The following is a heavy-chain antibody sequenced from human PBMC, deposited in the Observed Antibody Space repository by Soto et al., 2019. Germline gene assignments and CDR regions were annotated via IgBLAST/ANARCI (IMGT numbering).Heavy chain of an antibody. Sequence: SETLSLTCTVSGGSISSSSYYWGWIRQPPGKGLEWIGSIYYSGSTYYNPSLRSRVTISVDTSKNQFSLKLSSVTAADTAVYYCARHLGKQYYYGSGSYPTYYYGMDVWGQGTTVTVSS. J-gene: IGHJ6*02. CDR1: GGSISSSSYY. CDR3: ARHLGKQYYYGSGSYPTYYYGMDV. V-gene: IGHV4-39*01. D-gene: IGHD3-10*01. CDR2: IYYSGST.